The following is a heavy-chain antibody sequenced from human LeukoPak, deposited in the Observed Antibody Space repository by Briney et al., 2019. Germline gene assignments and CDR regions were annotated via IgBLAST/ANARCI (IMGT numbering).Heavy chain of an antibody. D-gene: IGHD2-15*01. Sequence: GGSLRLSCAASGFTFSGYAMSWVSQAPGKGLEWVSAISGSGGSTYYADSVKGRFTISRDNSKNTLYLQMNSLRAEDTAVYYCAKEGYCSGGSCYEASFDYWGQGTLVTVSS. CDR2: ISGSGGST. CDR1: GFTFSGYA. J-gene: IGHJ4*02. CDR3: AKEGYCSGGSCYEASFDY. V-gene: IGHV3-23*01.